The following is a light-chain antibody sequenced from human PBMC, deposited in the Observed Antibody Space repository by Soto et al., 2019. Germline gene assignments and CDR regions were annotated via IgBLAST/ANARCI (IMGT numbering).Light chain of an antibody. J-gene: IGLJ2*01. CDR2: DVS. V-gene: IGLV2-11*01. CDR1: SSDIGGYNY. CDR3: CSYAHSYVI. Sequence: QSVLTQPRSVSGSPGQSVTISCTGTSSDIGGYNYVSWYQQHPGKAPKFVIYDVSKRPSGVPDRFSGSKSGNTASLTISGLQAEDEADYYCCSYAHSYVIFGEGTKVTVL.